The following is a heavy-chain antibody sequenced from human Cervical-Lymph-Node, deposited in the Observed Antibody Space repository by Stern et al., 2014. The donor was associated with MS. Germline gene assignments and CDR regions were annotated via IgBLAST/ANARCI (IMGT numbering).Heavy chain of an antibody. V-gene: IGHV3-30*18. J-gene: IGHJ4*02. CDR2: ISFDGSDK. CDR1: GFTFSRNG. D-gene: IGHD5-18*01. Sequence: VQLFESGGGVVQPGRSLRLSCAASGFTFSRNGGHWVRQAPGKGLEWVAVISFDGSDKYYADSVKGRFTISRDNSRNTLYLQMNSLRPEDTAVYYCAKGATQLWTEFYFDYWGQGTPVTVSS. CDR3: AKGATQLWTEFYFDY.